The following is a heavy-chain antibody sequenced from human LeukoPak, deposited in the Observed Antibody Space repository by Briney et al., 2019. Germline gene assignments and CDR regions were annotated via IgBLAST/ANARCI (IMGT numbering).Heavy chain of an antibody. CDR1: GFTVSSNF. Sequence: GGSLRLSCAASGFTVSSNFMNWVRQAPGRGLEWVSVIYSGCSTSYADSVKGRFTISRDNSKNTLFLQMNSLRIDDTAVYYCAREGYSSGSRTGIDYWGQGTLVTVSS. V-gene: IGHV3-66*02. J-gene: IGHJ4*02. CDR3: AREGYSSGSRTGIDY. CDR2: IYSGCST. D-gene: IGHD5-18*01.